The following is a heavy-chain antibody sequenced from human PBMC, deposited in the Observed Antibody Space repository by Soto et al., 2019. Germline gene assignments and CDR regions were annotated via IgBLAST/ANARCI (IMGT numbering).Heavy chain of an antibody. Sequence: QVQLVQSGAEVKKPGAAVKVSCKASGYTLTSNAISWVRQAPGQGLEWMGWISGYNGNTNYAQKLQGRVTMTTDTAKSAAYMELRSLRFGDTAVYYCASGRRYFGWLYWGQGTPGHRLL. CDR1: GYTLTSNA. V-gene: IGHV1-18*01. D-gene: IGHD3-9*01. CDR2: ISGYNGNT. CDR3: ASGRRYFGWLY. J-gene: IGHJ4*02.